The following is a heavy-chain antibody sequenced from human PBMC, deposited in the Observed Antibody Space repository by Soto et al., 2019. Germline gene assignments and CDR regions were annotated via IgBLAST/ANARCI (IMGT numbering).Heavy chain of an antibody. CDR2: ISSSSSYI. CDR3: ARDDRIAVAGTQFDY. D-gene: IGHD6-19*01. CDR1: GFTFSSYS. V-gene: IGHV3-21*01. J-gene: IGHJ4*02. Sequence: EVHLLESGGGLVQPGGSLRLSCAASGFTFSSYSMNWVRQAPGKGLEWVSSISSSSSYIYYADSVKGRFTISRDNAKNSLYLQMNSLRAEDTAVYYCARDDRIAVAGTQFDYWGQGTLVTVSS.